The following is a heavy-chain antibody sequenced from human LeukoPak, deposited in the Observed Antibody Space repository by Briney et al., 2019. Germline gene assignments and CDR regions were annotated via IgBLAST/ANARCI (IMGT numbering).Heavy chain of an antibody. CDR1: GFTFGSYA. CDR2: ISNGGVTT. CDR3: AKALTGTTTLFDY. D-gene: IGHD1-7*01. Sequence: GGSLRLSCAASGFTFGSYAMSWVRQTPGKSLEWVSIISNGGVTTYYADSVRGRFTISRDNSKDLLYLQMDSLRAEDTALYYCAKALTGTTTLFDYWGQGTLVTVSS. V-gene: IGHV3-23*01. J-gene: IGHJ4*02.